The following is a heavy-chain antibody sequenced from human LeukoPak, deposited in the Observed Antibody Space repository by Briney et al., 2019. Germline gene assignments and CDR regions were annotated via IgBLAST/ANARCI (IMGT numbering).Heavy chain of an antibody. Sequence: GRSLRLSCAASGFTFSSYAMHWVRQAPGKGLEWVAVISYDGSNKYYADSVKGRFTISRDNSKNTLYLQLNSLRAEDTAVYYCASTERNYFDYWGQGTLVTVSS. D-gene: IGHD2-8*02. CDR2: ISYDGSNK. V-gene: IGHV3-30*04. CDR1: GFTFSSYA. J-gene: IGHJ4*02. CDR3: ASTERNYFDY.